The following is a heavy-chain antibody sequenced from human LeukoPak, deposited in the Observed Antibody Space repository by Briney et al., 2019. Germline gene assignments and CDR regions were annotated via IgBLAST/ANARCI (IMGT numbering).Heavy chain of an antibody. CDR2: IIPIFGTA. J-gene: IGHJ6*03. CDR3: ARYSGYDYGLYYYYYYMDV. Sequence: SVKVSCKASGGTFSSYAISWVRQAPGQGLEWMGGIIPIFGTANCAQKFQGRVTITADKSTSTAYMELSSLRSEDTAVYYCARYSGYDYGLYYYYYYMDVWGKGTTVTVSS. V-gene: IGHV1-69*06. D-gene: IGHD5-12*01. CDR1: GGTFSSYA.